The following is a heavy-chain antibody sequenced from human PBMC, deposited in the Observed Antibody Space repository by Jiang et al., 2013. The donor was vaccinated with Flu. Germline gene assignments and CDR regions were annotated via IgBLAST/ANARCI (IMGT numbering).Heavy chain of an antibody. Sequence: QLLESGGGLVKPGGSLRLSCAASGFTFISHAMNWVRQAPGKGLEWVSSIGSSSSSIFYADSVRGRFTISRDNAKNSLYLQMSSLRAEDTALYYCARETEEAFDVWGQGTLVTVSS. V-gene: IGHV3-21*06. J-gene: IGHJ3*01. CDR3: ARETEEAFDV. CDR2: IGSSSSSI. CDR1: GFTFISHA.